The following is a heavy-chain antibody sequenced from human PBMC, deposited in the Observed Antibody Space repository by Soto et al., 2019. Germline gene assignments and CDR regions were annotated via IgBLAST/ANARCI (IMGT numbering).Heavy chain of an antibody. CDR3: AADKDYYDSSGSY. CDR2: IVVGSGNT. Sequence: SVKVSCKASGFTFTSSAVQWVRQARGQRLEWIGWIVVGSGNTNYAQKFQERVTITRDMSTSTAYMELSSLRSEDTAVYYCAADKDYYDSSGSYWGQGTLVTVSS. CDR1: GFTFTSSA. J-gene: IGHJ4*02. D-gene: IGHD3-22*01. V-gene: IGHV1-58*01.